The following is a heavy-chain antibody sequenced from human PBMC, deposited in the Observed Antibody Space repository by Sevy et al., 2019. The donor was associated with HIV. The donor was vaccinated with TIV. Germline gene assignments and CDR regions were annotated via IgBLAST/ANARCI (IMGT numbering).Heavy chain of an antibody. CDR1: GLSVSDNY. D-gene: IGHD3-3*01. CDR3: ARVKYYDFGPGYGMDV. V-gene: IGHV3-66*01. J-gene: IGHJ6*02. CDR2: IYSDGRT. Sequence: GESLKISCAASGLSVSDNYMNWVRQAPGKGLELVSVIYSDGRTYYADSVKGRFTISRDNSKNTLYLHMNNLRPEDTAVYYCARVKYYDFGPGYGMDVWGQGTTVTVSS.